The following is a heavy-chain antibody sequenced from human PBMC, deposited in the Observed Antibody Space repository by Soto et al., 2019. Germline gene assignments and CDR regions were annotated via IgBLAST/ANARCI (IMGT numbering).Heavy chain of an antibody. CDR3: AHRRGGYDH. D-gene: IGHD5-12*01. CDR1: GFSLSTSGVG. V-gene: IGHV2-5*01. Sequence: SGPTLVNPTQTLTLTCTFSGFSLSTSGVGVGWIRQPPGKALECLAVIYWNDDKRYSPSLKSRLSITKDTSKNLVVLSMTNMGPVDTAPYYCAHRRGGYDHWGQGTLVTVSS. J-gene: IGHJ5*02. CDR2: IYWNDDK.